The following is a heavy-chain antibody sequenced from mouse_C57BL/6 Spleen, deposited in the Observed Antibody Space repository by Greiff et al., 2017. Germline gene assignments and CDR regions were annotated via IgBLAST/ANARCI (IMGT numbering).Heavy chain of an antibody. D-gene: IGHD1-1*01. Sequence: QVQLQQPGAELVKPGASVKLSCKASGYTFTSYWMHWVKQRPGQGLEWIGMIHPNSGSTNYNEKFKSKATLTVDKSSSTAYMQLSSLTSEDSAVYYCARNYGSSYGGYYFDYWGQGTTLTVSS. V-gene: IGHV1-64*01. J-gene: IGHJ2*01. CDR1: GYTFTSYW. CDR3: ARNYGSSYGGYYFDY. CDR2: IHPNSGST.